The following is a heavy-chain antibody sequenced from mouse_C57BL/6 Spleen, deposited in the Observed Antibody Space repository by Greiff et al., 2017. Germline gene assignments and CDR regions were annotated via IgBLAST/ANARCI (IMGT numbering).Heavy chain of an antibody. CDR1: GFTFSSYA. D-gene: IGHD1-1*01. Sequence: EVKLMESGGGLVKPGGSLKLSCAASGFTFSSYAMSWVRQTPEKRLEWVATISDGGSYTYYPDNVKGRFTISRDNAKNNLYLQMSHLKSEDTAMYYCARDSFYGSSQYYYAMDYWGQGTSVTVSS. CDR2: ISDGGSYT. CDR3: ARDSFYGSSQYYYAMDY. J-gene: IGHJ4*01. V-gene: IGHV5-4*01.